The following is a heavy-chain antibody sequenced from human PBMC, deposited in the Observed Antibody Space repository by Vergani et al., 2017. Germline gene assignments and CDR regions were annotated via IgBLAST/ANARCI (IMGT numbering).Heavy chain of an antibody. J-gene: IGHJ4*02. CDR3: ANIPGVWFGDREGGFDY. Sequence: QVQLVESGGGVVQPGTSLRLSCVVSGFALNRHAMYWVRQAPGKGLEWVVGISYDGTYEYYIESVKGRFTISRDNFKNTLSLQMNSLRPEDTALYYCANIPGVWFGDREGGFDYWGLGTLVTVSS. V-gene: IGHV3-30*18. D-gene: IGHD3-10*01. CDR2: ISYDGTYE. CDR1: GFALNRHA.